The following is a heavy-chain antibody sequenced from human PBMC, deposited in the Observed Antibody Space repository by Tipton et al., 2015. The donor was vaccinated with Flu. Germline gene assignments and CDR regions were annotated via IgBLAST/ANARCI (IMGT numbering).Heavy chain of an antibody. D-gene: IGHD6-19*01. CDR1: GFTFSSYW. J-gene: IGHJ4*02. CDR3: AKELFRASAGTRGGAY. Sequence: SLRLSCAASGFTFSSYWMSWVRQAPGKGLEWVSSIVRSGINTYYADSVKGRFTISRDNSKKTLYLQMNSLRVEDTAIYYCAKELFRASAGTRGGAYWGQGTMVTVSS. CDR2: IVRSGINT. V-gene: IGHV3-23*01.